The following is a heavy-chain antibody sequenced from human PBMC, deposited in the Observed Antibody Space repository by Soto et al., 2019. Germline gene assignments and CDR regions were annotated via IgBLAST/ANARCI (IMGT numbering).Heavy chain of an antibody. V-gene: IGHV5-51*01. CDR2: IYPGDSDT. J-gene: IGHJ3*02. Sequence: ESLKISCKGSGYSFTSYWIGWVRQMPGKGLEWMGIIYPGDSDTRYSPSFQGQVTISADKSISTAYLQWSSLKASDTAMYYCARPYYDFWSGYPHGAFDIWGQGTMVTVSS. CDR1: GYSFTSYW. D-gene: IGHD3-3*01. CDR3: ARPYYDFWSGYPHGAFDI.